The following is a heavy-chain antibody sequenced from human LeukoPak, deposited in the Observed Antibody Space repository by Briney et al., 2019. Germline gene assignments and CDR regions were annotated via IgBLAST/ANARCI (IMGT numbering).Heavy chain of an antibody. J-gene: IGHJ4*02. V-gene: IGHV1-69*13. CDR3: ARDPSWYFDY. CDR2: IIPIFGTA. CDR1: GGTFSSYA. Sequence: VKVSCKASGGTFSSYAISWVRQAPGQGLEWMGRIIPIFGTASYAQKFQGRVTITTDESTSTAYMELSSLRSEDTAVYYCARDPSWYFDYWGQGTLVTVSS.